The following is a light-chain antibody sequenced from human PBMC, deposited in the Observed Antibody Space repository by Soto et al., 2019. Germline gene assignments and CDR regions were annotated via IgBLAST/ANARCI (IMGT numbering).Light chain of an antibody. Sequence: QSVLTQPGSVSGSPGQSITISCTGTSXDVGGYNYVSWYQQHPGKAPKLMIYEVSNRPSGVSNRFSGSKSGNTASLTISGLQAEDEADYYCSSYTSSSTSYVFGTGTKVNLL. CDR2: EVS. CDR3: SSYTSSSTSYV. V-gene: IGLV2-14*01. J-gene: IGLJ1*01. CDR1: SXDVGGYNY.